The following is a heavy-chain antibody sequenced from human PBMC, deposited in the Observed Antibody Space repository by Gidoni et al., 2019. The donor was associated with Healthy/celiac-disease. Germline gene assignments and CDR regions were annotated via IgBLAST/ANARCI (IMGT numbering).Heavy chain of an antibody. J-gene: IGHJ3*02. V-gene: IGHV3-66*02. CDR1: GFTVSSNY. Sequence: EVQLVESGGGLVQPGGSLRLSCAASGFTVSSNYMSWVRQAPGKGLEWVSVIYSGGSTYYTDSVKGRFTISRDNSKNTLYLQMNSLRAEDTAVYYCASGGQGGYDVGETDAFDIWGQGTMVTVSS. CDR3: ASGGQGGYDVGETDAFDI. D-gene: IGHD5-12*01. CDR2: IYSGGST.